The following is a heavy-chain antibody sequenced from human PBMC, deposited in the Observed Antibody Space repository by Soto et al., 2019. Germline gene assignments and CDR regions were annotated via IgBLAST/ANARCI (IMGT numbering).Heavy chain of an antibody. CDR1: GGSFRSYA. Sequence: QVQLVQSGAEVKKPGSSVRVSCKASGGSFRSYAISWVRQAPGQGLEWMGAIMGVFGTPTYAQRFQGRVTISADESTITAYLDLSSLRSDDTAVYYCATSRGCYAAMEVWGQGTTVTVSS. V-gene: IGHV1-69*01. J-gene: IGHJ6*02. CDR3: ATSRGCYAAMEV. D-gene: IGHD3-16*01. CDR2: IMGVFGTP.